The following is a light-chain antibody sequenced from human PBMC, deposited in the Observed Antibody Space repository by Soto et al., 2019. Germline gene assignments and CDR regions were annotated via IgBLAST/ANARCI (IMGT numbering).Light chain of an antibody. CDR1: HNDVGHENF. V-gene: IGLV2-14*03. CDR3: SSYRSDNPRFYV. Sequence: QSVLAQPASVSGSPGQSITISCTGTHNDVGHENFVSWYQQHPDKVPKLIIYDVTRRASGISSRYSASKSGNTAYLAISGLQADDEADYYCSSYRSDNPRFYVFGTGTKVTVL. J-gene: IGLJ1*01. CDR2: DVT.